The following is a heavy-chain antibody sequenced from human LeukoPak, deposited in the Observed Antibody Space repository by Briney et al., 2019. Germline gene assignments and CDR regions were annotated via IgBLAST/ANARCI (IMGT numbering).Heavy chain of an antibody. D-gene: IGHD6-19*01. V-gene: IGHV4-59*12. CDR2: IYYSGST. Sequence: SETLSLTCTVSGGSISTYDWSWIRQPPGKGLEWIGYIYYSGSTNYNPSLKSRVTISVDTSKNQFSLKLSSVTAADTAVYYCARGFQSVAGSHYFDYWGQGTLVTVSS. CDR3: ARGFQSVAGSHYFDY. CDR1: GGSISTYD. J-gene: IGHJ4*02.